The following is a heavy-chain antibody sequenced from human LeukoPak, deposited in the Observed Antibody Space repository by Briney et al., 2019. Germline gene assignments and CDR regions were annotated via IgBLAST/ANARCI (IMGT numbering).Heavy chain of an antibody. CDR2: INPNSGGT. CDR1: GYTFTGYY. J-gene: IGHJ4*02. V-gene: IGHV1-2*02. Sequence: ASVKVSCKASGYTFTGYYMHWVRQAPGQGLEWMGWINPNSGGTNYAQKFQGRVTMTRDTSTSTVYMELSSLRSEDTAVYYCARGPLHGDYGDCGYWGQGTLVTVSS. D-gene: IGHD4-17*01. CDR3: ARGPLHGDYGDCGY.